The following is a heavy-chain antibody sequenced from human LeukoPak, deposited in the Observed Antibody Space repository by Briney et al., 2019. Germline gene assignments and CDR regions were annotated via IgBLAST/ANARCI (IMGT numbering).Heavy chain of an antibody. D-gene: IGHD6-19*01. Sequence: GESLKISCKGSGYRFTSYWVGWVRQRPGKGGGWMGIIYPGDSDTRYSPSFQGQVTISADKSISTAYLQWSSLKASDTAMYYCARRAIAVAGFHFDYWGQGTLVTVSS. V-gene: IGHV5-51*01. CDR2: IYPGDSDT. J-gene: IGHJ4*02. CDR3: ARRAIAVAGFHFDY. CDR1: GYRFTSYW.